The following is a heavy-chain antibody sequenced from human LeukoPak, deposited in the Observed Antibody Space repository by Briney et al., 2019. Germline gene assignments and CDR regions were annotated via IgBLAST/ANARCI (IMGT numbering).Heavy chain of an antibody. CDR1: GGFIRCGY. V-gene: IGHV4-59*01. D-gene: IGHD5-18*01. Sequence: SEPLFPTSIFSGGFIRCGYWCLIRKPPGKGLWWVGYYYYSWGTNYNPSLKSPATISADTSKNTCSLKLNSLTASDTALYFCARERAAMDSWGQGTLVTVSS. CDR2: YYYSWGT. J-gene: IGHJ4*02. CDR3: ARERAAMDS.